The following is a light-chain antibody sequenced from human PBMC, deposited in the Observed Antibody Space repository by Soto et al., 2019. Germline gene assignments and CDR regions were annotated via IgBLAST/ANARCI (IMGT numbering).Light chain of an antibody. CDR2: ATS. V-gene: IGKV1-39*01. CDR3: QQSFNSPRT. CDR1: QTINIF. J-gene: IGKJ2*01. Sequence: DIQMTQSPSSLSASVGDRVTITCRASQTINIFLNWYQQKPVKAPKLLIYATSSLQRGVPSRFIGSGSGTDFTLTITSLQPEDFATYFCQQSFNSPRTFGQGTKLQIK.